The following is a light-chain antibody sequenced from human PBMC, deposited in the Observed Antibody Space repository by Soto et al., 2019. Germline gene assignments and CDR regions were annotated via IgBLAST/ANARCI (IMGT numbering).Light chain of an antibody. Sequence: EIVLTQSPASLSLYPGERATLSCRGSQSVDSHLVWYQQKPGQAPRLLIFAASNRATGIPVRFSGSGSGTDFTLAINRLEPDDFAVYYCQQRSDWPITFGQGTRLEIK. CDR3: QQRSDWPIT. CDR2: AAS. J-gene: IGKJ5*01. CDR1: QSVDSH. V-gene: IGKV3-11*01.